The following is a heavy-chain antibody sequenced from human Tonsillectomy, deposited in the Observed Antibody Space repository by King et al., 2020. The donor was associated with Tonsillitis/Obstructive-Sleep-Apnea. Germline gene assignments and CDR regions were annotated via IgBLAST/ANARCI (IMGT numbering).Heavy chain of an antibody. D-gene: IGHD2-2*01. J-gene: IGHJ4*02. Sequence: VQLVESGGGLVQPGGSLRLSCVASGFNFKTYAMSWVRQAPGKGPEWVAAISGSDDGTYHADSVRGRFTISRDNSRNTLYLQMNSLRAEDTAVYHCAKGSVGQCRGTRCYYFDHWGQGTLVPVSS. V-gene: IGHV3-23*04. CDR3: AKGSVGQCRGTRCYYFDH. CDR1: GFNFKTYA. CDR2: ISGSDDGT.